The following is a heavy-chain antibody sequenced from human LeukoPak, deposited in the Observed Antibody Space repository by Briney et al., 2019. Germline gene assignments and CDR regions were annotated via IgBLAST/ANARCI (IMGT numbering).Heavy chain of an antibody. V-gene: IGHV1-2*02. CDR3: ARRVEALFGVNWFDP. CDR2: INPNSGGT. Sequence: GASVKVSCKASGYTFTGYYMHWVRQAPGQGLEWMGWINPNSGGTNYAQKFQGRVTMTRDTSISTAYMELSRLRSDDTAVYYCARRVEALFGVNWFDPWGQGTLVTVSS. D-gene: IGHD3-10*02. J-gene: IGHJ5*02. CDR1: GYTFTGYY.